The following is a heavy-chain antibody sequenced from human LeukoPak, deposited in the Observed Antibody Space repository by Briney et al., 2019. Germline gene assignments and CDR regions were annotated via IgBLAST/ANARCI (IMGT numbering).Heavy chain of an antibody. D-gene: IGHD6-13*01. Sequence: GGSLRLSCAASGFTLSSYEMNWVRLAPGKGLEWSSYISRTGNSIYYADSVKGRFTISRDSAKNSLYLQMNSLRAEDTAVYYCARGPYSSNWYVDYWGQGTLVTVAS. J-gene: IGHJ4*02. V-gene: IGHV3-48*03. CDR3: ARGPYSSNWYVDY. CDR1: GFTLSSYE. CDR2: ISRTGNSI.